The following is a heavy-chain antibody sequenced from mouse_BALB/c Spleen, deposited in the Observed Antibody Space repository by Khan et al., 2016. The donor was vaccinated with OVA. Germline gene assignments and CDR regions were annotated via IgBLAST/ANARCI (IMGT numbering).Heavy chain of an antibody. CDR2: ISYTGVT. CDR3: ARGNYYGYYFDY. D-gene: IGHD1-1*01. J-gene: IGHJ2*01. V-gene: IGHV3-2*02. CDR1: GYSITSGYA. Sequence: VQLKESGPGLVKPSQSLYLTCTVTGYSITSGYAWNWIRQFPENKLEWMGYISYTGVTSYTPSLKSRISITRDTSKNQVFLQLNSVTTEDTATYYCARGNYYGYYFDYWGQGTTLTVSS.